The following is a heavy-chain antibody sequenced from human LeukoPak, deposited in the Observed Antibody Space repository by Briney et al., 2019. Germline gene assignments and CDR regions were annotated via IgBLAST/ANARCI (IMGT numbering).Heavy chain of an antibody. CDR1: GFTFSTYW. V-gene: IGHV3-74*01. D-gene: IGHD1-1*01. J-gene: IGHJ4*02. Sequence: GGSLRLSCAASGFTFSTYWMHWVRHAPGKGLVWVSRTNTDGSSTSYADSVKGRFTISRDNAKNTLYLQMNSLRADDTAVYYCARGGLEPVDYWGQGTLVTVSS. CDR3: ARGGLEPVDY. CDR2: TNTDGSST.